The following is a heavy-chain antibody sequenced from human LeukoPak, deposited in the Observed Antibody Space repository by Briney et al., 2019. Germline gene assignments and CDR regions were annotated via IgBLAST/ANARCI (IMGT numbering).Heavy chain of an antibody. D-gene: IGHD3-3*01. CDR1: GFTFSRYS. J-gene: IGHJ3*02. Sequence: GGSLRLSCAASGFTFSRYSMNWVRQAPGKGLEWVSYISSRSSTIHYADSVKGRFTISRDNAKNSLYLQMNSLRAEDTAVYYCARDQRFLEWLPRGAFDIWGQGTMVTVSS. CDR2: ISSRSSTI. CDR3: ARDQRFLEWLPRGAFDI. V-gene: IGHV3-48*01.